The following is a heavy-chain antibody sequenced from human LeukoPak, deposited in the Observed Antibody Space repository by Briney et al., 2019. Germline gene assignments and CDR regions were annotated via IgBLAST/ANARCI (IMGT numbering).Heavy chain of an antibody. CDR3: ARVSGYSSGWYIRY. V-gene: IGHV4-34*01. CDR2: INHSGST. D-gene: IGHD6-19*01. J-gene: IGHJ4*02. CDR1: GGSFSGYY. Sequence: SETLSLTCAVYGGSFSGYYWSWIRQPPGKGLEWIGEINHSGSTNYNPPLKSRVTISVDTSKNQFSLKLSSVTAADTAVYYCARVSGYSSGWYIRYWGQGTLVTVSS.